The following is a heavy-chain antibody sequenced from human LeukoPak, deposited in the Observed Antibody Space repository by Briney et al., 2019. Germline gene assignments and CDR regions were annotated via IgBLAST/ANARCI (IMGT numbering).Heavy chain of an antibody. D-gene: IGHD1-26*01. CDR3: ARVGGNYEGLIDY. CDR1: GYTFTSYD. Sequence: ASVKVSCKASGYTFTSYDINWVRQATGQGLEWMGWMNPNSGNTGYAQKFQGRATITRNTSISTAYMELSSLRSEDTAVYYCARVGGNYEGLIDYWGQGTLVTVSS. J-gene: IGHJ4*02. V-gene: IGHV1-8*03. CDR2: MNPNSGNT.